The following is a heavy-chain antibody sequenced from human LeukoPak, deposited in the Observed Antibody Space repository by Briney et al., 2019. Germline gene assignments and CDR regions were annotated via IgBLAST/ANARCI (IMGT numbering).Heavy chain of an antibody. CDR1: GSFSSYV. J-gene: IGHJ4*02. CDR2: LSASGGST. CDR3: AKDLILVLPAAYDY. V-gene: IGHV3-23*01. D-gene: IGHD2-2*01. Sequence: GGSLGLSCAASGSFSSYVMTWVRQAPGRGLEWVSTLSASGGSTYYADSVKGRFTISRDNSKNTLYLQMSSLRAEDTAVYFCAKDLILVLPAAYDYWGQGTLVTVSS.